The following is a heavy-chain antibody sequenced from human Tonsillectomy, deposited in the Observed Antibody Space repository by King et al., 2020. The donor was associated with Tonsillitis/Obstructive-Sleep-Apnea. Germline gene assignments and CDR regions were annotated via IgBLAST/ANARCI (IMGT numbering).Heavy chain of an antibody. CDR1: GFTFNTYA. CDR3: AREGGGVPTTIQGDSWKYSYYQYSYMDV. J-gene: IGHJ6*03. V-gene: IGHV3-30*04. Sequence: VQLVESGGGVVQPGRSLRLSCTASGFTFNTYAMHWVRQAPGKGLEWVALISNDGTNKYYADSVKGRFTISRDNSANTLYLLMNSLRAEDTGVYYCAREGGGVPTTIQGDSWKYSYYQYSYMDVWGKGTTVPVS. D-gene: IGHD1-7*01. CDR2: ISNDGTNK.